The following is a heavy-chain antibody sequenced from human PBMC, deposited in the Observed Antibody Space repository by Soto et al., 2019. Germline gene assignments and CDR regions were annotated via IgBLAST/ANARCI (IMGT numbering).Heavy chain of an antibody. CDR1: GFTFSSYG. CDR3: AKDFVAGILRYYYYGMDV. J-gene: IGHJ6*02. V-gene: IGHV3-30*18. CDR2: ISYDGSNK. Sequence: SGGSLRLSCAASGFTFSSYGMHWVRQAPGKWLEWVAVISYDGSNKYYADSVKGRFTISRDNSKNTLYLQMNSLRAEDTAVYYCAKDFVAGILRYYYYGMDVWGQGXTVTVYS. D-gene: IGHD1-26*01.